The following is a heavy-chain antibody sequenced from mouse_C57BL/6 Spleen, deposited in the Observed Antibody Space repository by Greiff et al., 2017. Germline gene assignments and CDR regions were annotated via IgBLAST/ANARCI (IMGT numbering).Heavy chain of an antibody. CDR1: GFTFSDYG. D-gene: IGHD3-2*02. Sequence: EVKLMESGGGLVQPGGSLKLSCAASGFTFSDYGMAWVRQAPRKGPEWVAFISHLAYSLYYEDTVTGRFTISREDAKNPLYLEMSSLRSEDTAMYYCASHSSGLLYAIDYWGQGTSVTVSS. V-gene: IGHV5-15*01. CDR3: ASHSSGLLYAIDY. J-gene: IGHJ4*01. CDR2: ISHLAYSL.